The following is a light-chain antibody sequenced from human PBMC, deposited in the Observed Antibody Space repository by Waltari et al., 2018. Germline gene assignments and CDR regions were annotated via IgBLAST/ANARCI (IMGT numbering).Light chain of an antibody. CDR2: SNH. CDR1: SSNIESTN. Sequence: QSVLTQPPSVSGTPGPSITIPCSGSSSNIESTNANWYHQPPGTAPKLPIYSNHYRPSGFPDRVSGSKSGTSASLAINGLQSEDEADYYCAAWDDSLNVVLFGGGTKVTVL. V-gene: IGLV1-44*01. CDR3: AAWDDSLNVVL. J-gene: IGLJ2*01.